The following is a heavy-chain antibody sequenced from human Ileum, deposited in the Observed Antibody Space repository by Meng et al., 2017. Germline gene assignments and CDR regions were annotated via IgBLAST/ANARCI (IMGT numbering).Heavy chain of an antibody. CDR2: ISSSGSTK. D-gene: IGHD5-18*01. V-gene: IGHV3-48*03. CDR3: ARDALPGYSYGYVY. J-gene: IGHJ4*02. CDR1: GFTFSSYE. Sequence: GESLKISCAASGFTFSSYEMNWVRQAPGKGLEWVSYISSSGSTKFYADSMKGRFTISRDNAKNSLYLQMNSLRAEDTAVYYCARDALPGYSYGYVYWGQGTRVTGAS.